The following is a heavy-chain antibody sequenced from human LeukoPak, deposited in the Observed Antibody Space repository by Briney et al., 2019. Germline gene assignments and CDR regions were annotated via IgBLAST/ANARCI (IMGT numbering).Heavy chain of an antibody. Sequence: GGSLRLSCAASGFTFDDYGMSWVRQAPGKGLEWVSGINWNGGSTGYADSVKGRFTTSRDNAKNSLYLQMNSLRAEDAALYYCARDRDGGATHFDYWGQGTLVTVSS. J-gene: IGHJ4*02. CDR2: INWNGGST. D-gene: IGHD1-26*01. V-gene: IGHV3-20*04. CDR1: GFTFDDYG. CDR3: ARDRDGGATHFDY.